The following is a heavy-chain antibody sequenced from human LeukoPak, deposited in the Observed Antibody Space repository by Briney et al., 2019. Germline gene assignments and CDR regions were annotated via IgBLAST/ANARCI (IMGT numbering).Heavy chain of an antibody. J-gene: IGHJ4*02. CDR3: ARVLDRAVNY. CDR2: ISSSSSYI. Sequence: PGGSLRLSCAASGFTFSSYSMSWVRQAPGKGLEWVSSISSSSSYIYYADSVKGRFTISRDNAKNSLYLQMNSLRAEDTAVYYCARVLDRAVNYWGQGTLVTVSS. V-gene: IGHV3-21*01. CDR1: GFTFSSYS. D-gene: IGHD4-17*01.